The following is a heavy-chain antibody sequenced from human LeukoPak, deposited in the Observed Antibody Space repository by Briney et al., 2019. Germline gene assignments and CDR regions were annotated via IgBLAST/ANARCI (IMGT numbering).Heavy chain of an antibody. D-gene: IGHD1-26*01. CDR2: IDWDDDK. CDR3: ARIHIVRGWEPFDY. J-gene: IGHJ4*02. Sequence: ESGPALVKPTQTLTLTCTFSGFSLSTSGMSVSWIRQPPGKALEWLARIDWDDDKYYSTSLKTRLTISKDASKNQVVLTMTNMGPVDTATYYCARIHIVRGWEPFDYWGQGTLVTVSS. CDR1: GFSLSTSGMS. V-gene: IGHV2-70*11.